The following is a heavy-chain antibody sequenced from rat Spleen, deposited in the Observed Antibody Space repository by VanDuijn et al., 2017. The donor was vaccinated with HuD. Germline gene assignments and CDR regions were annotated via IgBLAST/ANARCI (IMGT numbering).Heavy chain of an antibody. J-gene: IGHJ3*01. CDR3: ARSYGITPFDY. CDR1: GYSITSSYR. CDR2: IDSVGST. Sequence: EVQLQESGPGLVQPSQSLSLTCSVTGYSITSSYRWNWIRKFPGNKLEWMGYIDSVGSTNYNPSLRGRISIARDTSKNQFFLQVNSVTTEDTATYYCARSYGITPFDYWGQGTLVTVSS. V-gene: IGHV3-3*01. D-gene: IGHD1-4*01.